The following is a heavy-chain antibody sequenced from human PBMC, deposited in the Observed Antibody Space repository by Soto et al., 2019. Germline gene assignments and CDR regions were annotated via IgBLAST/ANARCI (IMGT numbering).Heavy chain of an antibody. CDR2: ISGDSGTT. Sequence: GSLRLSCAAAGFTFSSYSMNWVRQAPGKGLEWVSIISGDSGTTSYADSVKGRFTISRDNSKNTLYLQMNSLRAEDTAVYYCAKDHEYYYYYYMVVWGKGTTVTVSS. CDR3: AKDHEYYYYYYMVV. CDR1: GFTFSSYS. V-gene: IGHV3-23*01. J-gene: IGHJ6*03.